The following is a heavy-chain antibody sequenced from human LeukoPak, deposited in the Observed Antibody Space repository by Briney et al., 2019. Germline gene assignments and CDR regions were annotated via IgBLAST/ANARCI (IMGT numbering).Heavy chain of an antibody. CDR1: GYTFTGYY. CDR3: ARAGGRNYYYYYMDV. Sequence: ASVKVSCKASGYTFTGYYMHWVRQAPGQGLEWMGWINPNSGGTNYAQKFQGRVTMTRDTSISTAYMELSSLRSDDTAVYYCARAGGRNYYYYYMDVWGKGTTVTVSS. V-gene: IGHV1-2*02. J-gene: IGHJ6*03. CDR2: INPNSGGT. D-gene: IGHD1-14*01.